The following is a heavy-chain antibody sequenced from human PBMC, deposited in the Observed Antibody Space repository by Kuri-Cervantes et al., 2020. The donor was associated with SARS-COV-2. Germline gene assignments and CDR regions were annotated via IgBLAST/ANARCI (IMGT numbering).Heavy chain of an antibody. V-gene: IGHV4-59*01. Sequence: SETLSLTCTVSGGSISSYYWSWIRQPPGKGLEWIGYIYYSGSTNYNPSLKSQVTISVDTSKNQFSLKLSSVTAADTAVYYCARGAVVRGPKYYFDYWGQGTLVTVSS. J-gene: IGHJ4*02. D-gene: IGHD3-10*01. CDR2: IYYSGST. CDR3: ARGAVVRGPKYYFDY. CDR1: GGSISSYY.